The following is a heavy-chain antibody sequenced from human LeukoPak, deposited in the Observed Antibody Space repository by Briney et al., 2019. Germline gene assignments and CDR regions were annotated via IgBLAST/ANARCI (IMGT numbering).Heavy chain of an antibody. J-gene: IGHJ4*02. CDR2: INHSGST. Sequence: SETLSLTCAVYGGSFSGYYWSWIRQPPGKGLEWIGEINHSGSTNYNPSLKSRVTISVDTSRNQFFLKLSSVTAADTAVYYYARGYRIAAAGTLDYWGQGTLVTVSS. D-gene: IGHD6-13*01. CDR1: GGSFSGYY. V-gene: IGHV4-34*01. CDR3: ARGYRIAAAGTLDY.